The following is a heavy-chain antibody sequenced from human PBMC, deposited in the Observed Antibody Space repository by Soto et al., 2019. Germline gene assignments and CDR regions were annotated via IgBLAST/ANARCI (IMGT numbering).Heavy chain of an antibody. V-gene: IGHV4-31*03. CDR2: IYYSGST. J-gene: IGHJ5*02. Sequence: PSETVSLTCTLSGRSIGSGGYYWSWIRQHPSKGQERIGYIYYSGSTYYKPSLKSRVTISVDTSKNQFSLKLSSVTAADPAVYYCAGGSSWYERHRYSGWFDPWGQGTLVTLSS. CDR1: GRSIGSGGYY. CDR3: AGGSSWYERHRYSGWFDP. D-gene: IGHD6-13*01.